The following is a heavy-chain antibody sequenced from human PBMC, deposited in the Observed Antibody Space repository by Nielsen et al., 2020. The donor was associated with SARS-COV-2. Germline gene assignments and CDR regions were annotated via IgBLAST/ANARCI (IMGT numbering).Heavy chain of an antibody. CDR3: ARRAAMVSHFFDY. J-gene: IGHJ4*02. V-gene: IGHV4-34*01. CDR2: IYYSGST. Sequence: SETLSLTCAVYGGSFSGYYWSWIRQPPGKGLEWIGSIYYSGSTYYNPSLKSRVTISVDTSKNQFSLKLSSVTAADTAVYYCARRAAMVSHFFDYWGQGTLVTVSS. CDR1: GGSFSGYY. D-gene: IGHD5-18*01.